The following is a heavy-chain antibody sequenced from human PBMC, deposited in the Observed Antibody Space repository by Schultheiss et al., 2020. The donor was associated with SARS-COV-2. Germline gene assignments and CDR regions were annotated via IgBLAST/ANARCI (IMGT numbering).Heavy chain of an antibody. CDR3: ARAEYYYDSSGYYSGVDC. CDR2: ISSSSSTI. CDR1: GFTFISYG. J-gene: IGHJ4*02. Sequence: GGSLRLSCAASGFTFISYGMHWVRQAPGKGLEWVSYISSSSSTIYYADSVKGRFTISRDNSKNTLYLQMNSLRAEDTAVYYCARAEYYYDSSGYYSGVDCWGQGTLVTVSS. V-gene: IGHV3-48*01. D-gene: IGHD3-22*01.